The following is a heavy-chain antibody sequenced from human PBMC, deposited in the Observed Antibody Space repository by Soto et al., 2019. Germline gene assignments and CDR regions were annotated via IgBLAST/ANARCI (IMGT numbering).Heavy chain of an antibody. CDR2: ISSSGSTI. J-gene: IGHJ6*02. V-gene: IGHV3-48*03. CDR1: GFTFSSYE. Sequence: QTGGSLRLSCAASGFTFSSYEMNWVRQAPGKGLEWVSYISSSGSTIYYADSVKGRFTISRDNAKSSLYLQMNSLRAEDTAVYYCARDQTRLRFLDYYYYGMDVWGQGTTVTVSS. CDR3: ARDQTRLRFLDYYYYGMDV. D-gene: IGHD3-3*01.